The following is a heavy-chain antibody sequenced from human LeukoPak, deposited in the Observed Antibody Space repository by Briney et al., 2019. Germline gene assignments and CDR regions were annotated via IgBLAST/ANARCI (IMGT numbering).Heavy chain of an antibody. CDR2: INEDGYEK. J-gene: IGHJ4*02. CDR3: ARGIASATSYYFDY. D-gene: IGHD6-13*01. V-gene: IGHV3-7*03. Sequence: PGGSLRLSCAATGFPLTTYWMSWVRQAPGKGLEWVANINEDGYEKYYVGSVKGRFTISRDNAKNSLYLHMSGLRVEDTAVYYCARGIASATSYYFDYWGQGTLVTVSS. CDR1: GFPLTTYW.